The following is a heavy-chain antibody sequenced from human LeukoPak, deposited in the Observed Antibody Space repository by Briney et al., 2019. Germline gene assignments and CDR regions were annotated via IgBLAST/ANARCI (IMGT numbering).Heavy chain of an antibody. CDR2: IYPGGAT. Sequence: SETLSLTCTVSGGSINNYYWSWIRQPAGKGLEWLGRIYPGGATNYNPSLNSRVTMSLDTSRNQLSLRLTSVTAADTAVYYCANAVAGPHWYFDVWGRGTLVTVSS. D-gene: IGHD6-19*01. CDR1: GGSINNYY. V-gene: IGHV4-4*07. CDR3: ANAVAGPHWYFDV. J-gene: IGHJ2*01.